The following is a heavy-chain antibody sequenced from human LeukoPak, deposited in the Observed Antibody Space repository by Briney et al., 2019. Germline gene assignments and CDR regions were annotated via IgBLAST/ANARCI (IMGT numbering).Heavy chain of an antibody. CDR3: ARATVMFDY. CDR2: INHSGST. Sequence: SETLSLTCAVYGGSFSGYYWSWIRQPPGKGLEWIGEINHSGSTNYNPSLKSRVTISVDTSKNQFSLKLSSVTAADTAVYYCARATVMFDYWGQGTLVIVSS. D-gene: IGHD4-17*01. V-gene: IGHV4-34*01. J-gene: IGHJ4*02. CDR1: GGSFSGYY.